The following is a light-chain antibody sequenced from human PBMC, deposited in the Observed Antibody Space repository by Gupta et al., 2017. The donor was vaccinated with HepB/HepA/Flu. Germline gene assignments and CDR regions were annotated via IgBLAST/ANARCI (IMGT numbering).Light chain of an antibody. CDR1: QSILSY. Sequence: DIQMTQSPSSLSASVGDRVTITCRASQSILSYLNWYQQKPGKAPKLLIYAASILQSGVPSRFSASGSGTDFTLTISSLQPEDFATYSCQQNHSIPRTFGQGTKVEIK. V-gene: IGKV1-39*01. CDR3: QQNHSIPRT. CDR2: AAS. J-gene: IGKJ1*01.